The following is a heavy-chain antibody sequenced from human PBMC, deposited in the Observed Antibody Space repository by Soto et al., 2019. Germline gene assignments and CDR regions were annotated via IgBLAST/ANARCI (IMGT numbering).Heavy chain of an antibody. CDR2: IYSGGST. V-gene: IGHV3-53*01. CDR3: AREARRITIFGVVRSWFDP. CDR1: GFTVSSNY. Sequence: GGSLRLSCAASGFTVSSNYMSWVRQAPGKGLEWVSVIYSGGSTYYADSVKGRFTISRDNSKNTLYLQMNSLRAEDTAVYYCAREARRITIFGVVRSWFDPWGQGTLVTVSS. J-gene: IGHJ5*02. D-gene: IGHD3-3*01.